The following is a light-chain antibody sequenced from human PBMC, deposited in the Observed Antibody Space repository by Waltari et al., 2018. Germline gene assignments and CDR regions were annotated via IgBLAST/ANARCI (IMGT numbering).Light chain of an antibody. J-gene: IGKJ1*01. Sequence: EIVLTQPPATLSLSPGERATLSCRASQSVSSYLAWYQQKPGQAPRLLIYDASNRATGIPARFSGSGSGTDFTLTISSLEPEDFAVYYCQQRAKTFGQGTKVEIK. CDR2: DAS. CDR1: QSVSSY. CDR3: QQRAKT. V-gene: IGKV3-11*01.